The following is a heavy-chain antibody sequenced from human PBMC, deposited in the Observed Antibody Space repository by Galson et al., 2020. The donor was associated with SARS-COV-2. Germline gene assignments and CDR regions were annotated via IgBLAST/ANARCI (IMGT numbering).Heavy chain of an antibody. CDR2: INPNSGGT. D-gene: IGHD6-19*01. J-gene: IGHJ4*02. V-gene: IGHV1-2*02. CDR1: GYTFTGYY. CDR3: ARPPRTARYSSGWYLGY. Sequence: ASVKVSCKASGYTFTGYYMHWVRQAPGQGLEWMGWINPNSGGTNYAQKFQGRVTMTRDTSISTAYMELSRLRSDDTAVYYCARPPRTARYSSGWYLGYWGQGTLVTVSS.